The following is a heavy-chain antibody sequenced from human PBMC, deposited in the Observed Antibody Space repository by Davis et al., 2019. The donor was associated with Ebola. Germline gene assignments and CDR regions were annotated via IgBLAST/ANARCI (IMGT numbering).Heavy chain of an antibody. D-gene: IGHD2-15*01. Sequence: GESLKISCAASGFTFSTFSMVWLRQAPGKGLEWLSSISGTGVNSYYADSVKGRFTISRDNSKNTLYLQMNSLRAEDTATYYCARYCHYTDCSYFDCWGQGTMVAVSS. V-gene: IGHV3-23*01. CDR3: ARYCHYTDCSYFDC. CDR1: GFTFSTFS. J-gene: IGHJ4*02. CDR2: ISGTGVNS.